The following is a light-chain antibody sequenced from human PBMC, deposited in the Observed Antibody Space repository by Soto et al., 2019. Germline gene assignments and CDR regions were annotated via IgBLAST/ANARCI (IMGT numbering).Light chain of an antibody. V-gene: IGKV1-5*03. CDR2: KAS. CDR1: QSISSW. J-gene: IGKJ1*01. CDR3: QQYNSYSRT. Sequence: ILLTHSPDPLYPSSPERATLYCRASQSISSWLAWYQQKPGKAPKLLIYKASSLESGVPSRFSGSGSGTEFTLTISSLQPDDFATYYCQQYNSYSRTFGQGTKVDI.